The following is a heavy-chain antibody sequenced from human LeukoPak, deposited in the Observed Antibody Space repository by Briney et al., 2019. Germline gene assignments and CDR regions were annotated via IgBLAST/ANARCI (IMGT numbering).Heavy chain of an antibody. CDR1: GFTFDDYA. Sequence: GRALRLSCVASGFTFDDYAMHWVRQAPGKGLEWVSGISYNRDGIGYADSVKGRFTVSRDNAKNSLYLQMNSLRSEDTALYYCAKGAAAGIRGYFDYWGQGILVTVSS. CDR2: ISYNRDGI. V-gene: IGHV3-9*01. CDR3: AKGAAAGIRGYFDY. J-gene: IGHJ4*02. D-gene: IGHD6-25*01.